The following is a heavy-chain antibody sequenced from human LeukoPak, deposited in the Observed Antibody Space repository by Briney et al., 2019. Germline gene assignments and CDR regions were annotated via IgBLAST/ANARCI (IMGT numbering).Heavy chain of an antibody. CDR1: GYSISSGYY. J-gene: IGHJ4*02. Sequence: SETLSLTCAVSGYSISSGYYWGWTRQPPGKGLEWIGSIYHSGSTFYNPSLKSRVTISLDTSKNHFSLKLSSVTAADTAVYYCARHDDWATGRYYFDYWGQGTLVTVSS. CDR2: IYHSGST. D-gene: IGHD1-1*01. CDR3: ARHDDWATGRYYFDY. V-gene: IGHV4-38-2*01.